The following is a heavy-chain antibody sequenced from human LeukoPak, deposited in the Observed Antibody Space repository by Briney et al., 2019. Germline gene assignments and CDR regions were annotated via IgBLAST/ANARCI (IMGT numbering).Heavy chain of an antibody. V-gene: IGHV3-74*01. CDR2: INSDGSST. CDR1: GFTFSSYW. D-gene: IGHD3-10*01. CDR3: ARGGLGAGSYYRGWFDP. J-gene: IGHJ5*02. Sequence: GGPLRLSCAASGFTFSSYWMHWVRQAPGKGLVWVSRINSDGSSTSYADSVKGRFTISRDNAKNTLYLQMNSLRAEDTAVYYCARGGLGAGSYYRGWFDPWGQGTLVTVSS.